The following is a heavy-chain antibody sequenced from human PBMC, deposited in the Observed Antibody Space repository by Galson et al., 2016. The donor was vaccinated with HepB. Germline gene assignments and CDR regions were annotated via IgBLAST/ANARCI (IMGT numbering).Heavy chain of an antibody. D-gene: IGHD2/OR15-2a*01. CDR1: GGSINSNSYY. J-gene: IGHJ6*02. CDR2: IYYSGST. Sequence: SETLSLTCTVSGGSINSNSYYWGWIRQPPGKGLEWIGSIYYSGSTYYNPSLKSRVTISVDTSRNQFSLKLNSVTAADTAVYYCVKTINFSYFGMDVWGQGTTVTVSS. V-gene: IGHV4-39*01. CDR3: VKTINFSYFGMDV.